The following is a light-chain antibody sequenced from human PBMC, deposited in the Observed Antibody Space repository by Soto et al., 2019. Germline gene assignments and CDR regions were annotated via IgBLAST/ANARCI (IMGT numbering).Light chain of an antibody. Sequence: QAVLTQPPSASGTPGQRVTISCSGSSSNIGSNSVSWYQQLPGTAPKLLIYTNNQWPSGVPDRFSGSKSGTSVSLAISGLQSEDEADYYCAAWDDSLNGWVFGGGTKLTVL. CDR2: TNN. V-gene: IGLV1-44*01. J-gene: IGLJ3*02. CDR1: SSNIGSNS. CDR3: AAWDDSLNGWV.